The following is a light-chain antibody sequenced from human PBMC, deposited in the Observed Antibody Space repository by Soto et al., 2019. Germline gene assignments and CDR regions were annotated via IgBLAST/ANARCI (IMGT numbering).Light chain of an antibody. J-gene: IGLJ1*01. CDR3: SSYTINRTYV. V-gene: IGLV1-47*01. CDR1: SSNIGSNY. Sequence: QSVLTQPPSASGTPGQRVTISCSGSSSNIGSNYVYWYQQLPGTAPKLMIYEVSNRPSGVSNRFSGSKSGNMASLTISGPQAEDEADYYCSSYTINRTYVFGTGTKVTVL. CDR2: EVS.